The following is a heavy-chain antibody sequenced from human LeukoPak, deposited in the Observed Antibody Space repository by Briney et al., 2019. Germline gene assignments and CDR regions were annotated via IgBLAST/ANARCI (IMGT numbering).Heavy chain of an antibody. Sequence: PSETLSLTCTVSVGSICSYYWSWVPQPPGRGVERSGYIYFSGSTNYNPSLKSRVTISVDTSKNQFSLKLSSVTAADTAVYYCARTYYYDSSGYYYYFDYWGQGTLVTVSS. CDR1: VGSICSYY. V-gene: IGHV4-59*01. D-gene: IGHD3-22*01. J-gene: IGHJ4*02. CDR2: IYFSGST. CDR3: ARTYYYDSSGYYYYFDY.